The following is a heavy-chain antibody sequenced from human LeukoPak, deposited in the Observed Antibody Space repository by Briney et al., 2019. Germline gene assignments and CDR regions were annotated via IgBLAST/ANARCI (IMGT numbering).Heavy chain of an antibody. CDR3: ARDLRAGGTWSYGVYFDL. CDR2: IKEDGSEK. J-gene: IGHJ2*01. CDR1: RFTFSDYY. V-gene: IGHV3-7*01. D-gene: IGHD4-17*01. Sequence: GGSLRLSCAASRFTFSDYYMTWVRQAPGRGLEWVANIKEDGSEKNYVDSVKGRFTISRDNAKNSVYLLLNSLTPEDTAVYYCARDLRAGGTWSYGVYFDLWGGGTLVTVSS.